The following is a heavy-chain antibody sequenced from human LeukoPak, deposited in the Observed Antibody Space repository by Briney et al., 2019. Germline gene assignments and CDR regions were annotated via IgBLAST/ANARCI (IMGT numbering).Heavy chain of an antibody. CDR3: ARDQVGGYSSGWFN. V-gene: IGHV1-18*01. D-gene: IGHD6-19*01. J-gene: IGHJ4*02. CDR2: ISTYNGNT. Sequence: WVRQXXGQGLEWMGWISTYNGNTNYAQKLQGRVTMTKDKSTSTAYMELRSLRSDDTAVYYCARDQVGGYSSGWFNWGQGTLVTVSS.